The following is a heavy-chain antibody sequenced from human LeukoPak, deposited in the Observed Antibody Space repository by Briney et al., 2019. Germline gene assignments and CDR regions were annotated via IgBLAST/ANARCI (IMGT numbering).Heavy chain of an antibody. CDR2: ISAYNGNT. J-gene: IGHJ4*02. D-gene: IGHD4-17*01. CDR3: ARMGGRGWFYGDSKYYFDY. Sequence: GSSVKVSCKASGGTFSSYAISWVRQAPGQGLEWMGWISAYNGNTNYAQKLQGRVTMTTDTSTSTAYMELRSLRSDDTAVYYCARMGGRGWFYGDSKYYFDYWGQGTLVTVSS. CDR1: GGTFSSYA. V-gene: IGHV1-18*01.